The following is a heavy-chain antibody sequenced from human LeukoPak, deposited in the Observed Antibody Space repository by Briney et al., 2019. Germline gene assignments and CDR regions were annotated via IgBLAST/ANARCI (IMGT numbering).Heavy chain of an antibody. CDR2: IYYSGTT. Sequence: SETLSLTCTVSGGSISSSGFYWGWIRQPPGKGLEWIGSIYYSGTTYYNPTLKSRVTISVDTSKNQFSLRLSSVTAADTAVYYCARQEGSSYYWGQGTLVTVSS. CDR3: ARQEGSSYY. V-gene: IGHV4-39*01. D-gene: IGHD2-15*01. CDR1: GGSISSSGFY. J-gene: IGHJ4*02.